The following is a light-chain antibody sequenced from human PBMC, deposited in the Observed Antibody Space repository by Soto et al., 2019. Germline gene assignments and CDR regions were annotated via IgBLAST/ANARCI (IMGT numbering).Light chain of an antibody. Sequence: DIQMTQSPSTLSASVGDTVTITCRASESISIWLAWYQQKPGKAPNLLINKASSLQSEVPSRFSGSGSGTEFTLTISSLQPDDFATYYCQHYNSYSPWTFGQGTKVDI. CDR1: ESISIW. CDR2: KAS. CDR3: QHYNSYSPWT. J-gene: IGKJ1*01. V-gene: IGKV1-5*03.